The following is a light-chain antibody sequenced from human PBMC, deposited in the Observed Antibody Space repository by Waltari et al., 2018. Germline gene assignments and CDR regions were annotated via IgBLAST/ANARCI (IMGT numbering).Light chain of an antibody. CDR2: EVT. J-gene: IGLJ3*02. Sequence: QSALTQPASVSGSPGQSISISCPGTSSDVGSYNLVSWYQQHPGKVPKLIIYEVTKRPSGVSNRFSGSKSGSTASLTISGLQTEDEAVYYCCSFAAGTSEVFGGGTKLTVL. V-gene: IGLV2-23*02. CDR3: CSFAAGTSEV. CDR1: SSDVGSYNL.